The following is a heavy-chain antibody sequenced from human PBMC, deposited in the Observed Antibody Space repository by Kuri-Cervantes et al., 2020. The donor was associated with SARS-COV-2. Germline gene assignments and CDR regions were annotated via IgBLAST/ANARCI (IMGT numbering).Heavy chain of an antibody. D-gene: IGHD7-27*01. J-gene: IGHJ6*03. V-gene: IGHV1-2*02. CDR2: INLNSGGT. CDR1: GCTFTGYY. Sequence: ASVKVSCKASGCTFTGYYMHWVRQAPGQGLEWMGWINLNSGGTNYAQKFQGRVTMTRDTSTSTVYMELSSLRSEDTAVYYCARGELGISNYYYYMDVWGKGTTVTVSS. CDR3: ARGELGISNYYYYMDV.